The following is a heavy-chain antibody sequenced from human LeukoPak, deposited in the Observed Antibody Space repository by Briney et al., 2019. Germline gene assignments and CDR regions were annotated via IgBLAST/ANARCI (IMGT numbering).Heavy chain of an antibody. CDR3: GRLGYCSSTSCPVVY. CDR2: INHSGST. Sequence: SETLSLTCAVYGGSFSGYYWSWIRQPPGKGLEWIGEINHSGSTNYNPSLKSRVTISVDTSKNQFSLKLSSVTAADTAVYYCGRLGYCSSTSCPVVYWGQGTLVTVSS. D-gene: IGHD2-2*01. J-gene: IGHJ4*02. V-gene: IGHV4-34*01. CDR1: GGSFSGYY.